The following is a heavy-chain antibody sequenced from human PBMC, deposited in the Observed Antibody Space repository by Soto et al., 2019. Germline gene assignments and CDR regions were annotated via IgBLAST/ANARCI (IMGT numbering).Heavy chain of an antibody. D-gene: IGHD6-19*01. CDR3: ARPYSSGWYGNYGLDV. J-gene: IGHJ6*02. CDR1: GFTFSNYE. V-gene: IGHV3-48*03. Sequence: EVQPVESGGGLAQPGGSLRLSCAASGFTFSNYEMNWVRQAPGKGLEWVSNIRSSGSTTYYADSVKGRFTISRDNAKNALFLQMNSLRVEDTAVYYCARPYSSGWYGNYGLDVWGQGTTVTVSS. CDR2: IRSSGSTT.